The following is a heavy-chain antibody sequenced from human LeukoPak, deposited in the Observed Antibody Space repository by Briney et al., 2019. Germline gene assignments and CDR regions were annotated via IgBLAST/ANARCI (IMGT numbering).Heavy chain of an antibody. Sequence: ASVKVSCKASGYTFTGNYMHWVRQAPGQGLEWMGWINPNSGGTNYAQKFQGRVTMTRDTSISTAYMELSRLTSDDTAVYYCARDPDLAAAGKGWFDPWGQGTLVTVS. V-gene: IGHV1-2*02. CDR3: ARDPDLAAAGKGWFDP. CDR2: INPNSGGT. CDR1: GYTFTGNY. D-gene: IGHD6-13*01. J-gene: IGHJ5*02.